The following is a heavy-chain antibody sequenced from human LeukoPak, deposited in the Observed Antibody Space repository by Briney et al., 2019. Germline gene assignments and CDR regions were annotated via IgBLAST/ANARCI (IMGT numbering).Heavy chain of an antibody. V-gene: IGHV3-33*06. CDR1: GFTFNTYG. Sequence: GGSLRLSCAASGFTFNTYGMHWVRQAPGKGLEWVAVICSDGTHKYYADSVKGRFTISRDNSKNTLYLEMNSLRVEDTAVYYCAKSNSESQTTVGNWGQGTLVTVSS. CDR2: ICSDGTHK. J-gene: IGHJ4*02. D-gene: IGHD1-26*01. CDR3: AKSNSESQTTVGN.